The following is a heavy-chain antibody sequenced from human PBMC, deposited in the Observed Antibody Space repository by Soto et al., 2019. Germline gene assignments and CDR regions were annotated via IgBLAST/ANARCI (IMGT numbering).Heavy chain of an antibody. V-gene: IGHV1-46*01. J-gene: IGHJ6*02. CDR3: ARGAVVVPNGLIAGMDV. CDR1: GYSFSNFY. D-gene: IGHD2-15*01. Sequence: VASVKVSCKPSGYSFSNFYVHWVRQAPGQGLEWMGIIDTSSGTTSYTQKFQERVTMARDTSMSTVYMELSRLRSEDTAVYYCARGAVVVPNGLIAGMDVWGLGTTVTVSS. CDR2: IDTSSGTT.